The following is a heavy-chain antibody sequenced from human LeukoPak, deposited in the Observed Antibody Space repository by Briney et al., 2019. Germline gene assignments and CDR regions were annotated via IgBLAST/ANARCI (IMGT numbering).Heavy chain of an antibody. CDR1: GGSISSGSYY. J-gene: IGHJ4*02. CDR3: ARGVVVPAAHFDY. Sequence: SETLSLTCPVSGGSISSGSYYWSWIRQPAGKGLEWIGRIYTSGSTNYNPSLKSRVTISVDTSKNQFSLKLSSVTAADTAVYYCARGVVVPAAHFDYWGQGTLVTASS. D-gene: IGHD2-2*01. CDR2: IYTSGST. V-gene: IGHV4-61*02.